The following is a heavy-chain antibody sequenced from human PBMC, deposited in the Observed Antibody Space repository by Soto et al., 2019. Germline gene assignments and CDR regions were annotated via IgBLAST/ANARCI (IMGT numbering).Heavy chain of an antibody. Sequence: EVQLVESGGGLVQPGGSLRLSCAASGFTFSTYWMHWVRQVPGKGLVWVSHIDTDGSFTTYADSVKGRFTISRDNAKNTRCLRMNGLRVDEQAVYYCRRGTPICGRDVGCQGSTVTVSS. CDR3: RRGTPICGRDV. J-gene: IGHJ6*02. V-gene: IGHV3-74*01. D-gene: IGHD2-15*01. CDR1: GFTFSTYW. CDR2: IDTDGSFT.